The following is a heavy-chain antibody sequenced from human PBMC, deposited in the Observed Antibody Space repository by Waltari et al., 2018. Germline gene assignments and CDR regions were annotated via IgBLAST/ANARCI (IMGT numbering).Heavy chain of an antibody. J-gene: IGHJ3*02. CDR3: AREITIFGVVKWDDAFDI. D-gene: IGHD3-3*01. V-gene: IGHV3-48*04. Sequence: EVQLVESGGGLVQPGGSLRLSCAASGFTFSSYSMNWVRQAPGKGLEWVSYISSSSSTIYYADSVKGRFTISRDNAKNSLYLQMNSLRAEDTAVYYCAREITIFGVVKWDDAFDIWGQGTMVTVSS. CDR2: ISSSSSTI. CDR1: GFTFSSYS.